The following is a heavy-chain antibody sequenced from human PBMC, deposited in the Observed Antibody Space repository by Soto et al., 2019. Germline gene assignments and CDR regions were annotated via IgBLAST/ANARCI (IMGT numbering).Heavy chain of an antibody. Sequence: GGSLRLSCAASGFTFSSYSMNWVRQAPGKGLEWVSSISSSSSYIYYADSVKGRFTISRDNAKNSLYLQMNSLRAEDTAGYYCARVRNYDILTGLGDYWGQGTLVTVSS. D-gene: IGHD3-9*01. J-gene: IGHJ4*02. CDR2: ISSSSSYI. V-gene: IGHV3-21*01. CDR1: GFTFSSYS. CDR3: ARVRNYDILTGLGDY.